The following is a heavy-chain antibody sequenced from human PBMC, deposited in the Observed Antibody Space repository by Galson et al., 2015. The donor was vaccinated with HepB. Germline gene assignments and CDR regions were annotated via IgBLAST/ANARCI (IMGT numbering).Heavy chain of an antibody. J-gene: IGHJ5*02. Sequence: SLRLSCAASGFSFSSYGMHWVRQAPGNGLEWVSFIRYDGTNEYYADSVKGRFTISRDNSKNTLYLQMNSLRAEDTAVYYCAKESTVTTKNWFDPWGQGTLVTVSS. V-gene: IGHV3-30*02. CDR2: IRYDGTNE. CDR3: AKESTVTTKNWFDP. CDR1: GFSFSSYG. D-gene: IGHD4-17*01.